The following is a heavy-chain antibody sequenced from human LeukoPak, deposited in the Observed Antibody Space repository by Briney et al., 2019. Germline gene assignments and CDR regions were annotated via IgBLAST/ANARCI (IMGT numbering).Heavy chain of an antibody. J-gene: IGHJ1*01. V-gene: IGHV3-7*01. D-gene: IGHD2-21*02. CDR2: INPDGRDT. CDR1: GFTFNSYW. Sequence: GGSLRLSCAASGFTFNSYWMNWVRQAPGKGLEWVAHINPDGRDTYYVDSVKGRFTISRDNAQNSMYLQMNSLRVEDTAVYYCTSWGDTTAEYFQRWGQGTLVTVSS. CDR3: TSWGDTTAEYFQR.